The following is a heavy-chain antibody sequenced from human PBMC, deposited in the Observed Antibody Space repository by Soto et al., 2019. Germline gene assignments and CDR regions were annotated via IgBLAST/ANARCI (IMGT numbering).Heavy chain of an antibody. CDR1: GGSISSGDYY. CDR2: IYYSGST. V-gene: IGHV4-30-4*01. Sequence: SETLSLTCTVSGGSISSGDYYWSWIRQPPGKGLEWIGYIYYSGSTYYNPSLKSRVTISVDTSKNQFSLKLSSVTAADTAVYYCASGGVWAPLDYWGQGTLVTVSS. J-gene: IGHJ4*02. D-gene: IGHD3-16*01. CDR3: ASGGVWAPLDY.